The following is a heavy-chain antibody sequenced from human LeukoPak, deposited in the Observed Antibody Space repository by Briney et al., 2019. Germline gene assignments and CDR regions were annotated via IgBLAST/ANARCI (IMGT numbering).Heavy chain of an antibody. CDR1: GFTFSSYA. V-gene: IGHV3-30-3*01. J-gene: IGHJ4*02. CDR2: ISYDGSNK. D-gene: IGHD6-13*01. CDR3: AREQLIKSYSFDY. Sequence: GRSLRLSCAASGFTFSSYAMHWVRQAPGKGLEWVAVISYDGSNKYYADSVKGRFTISRDNSKNTLYLQMNSLRAEDTAVYYCAREQLIKSYSFDYWGQGTLVTVSS.